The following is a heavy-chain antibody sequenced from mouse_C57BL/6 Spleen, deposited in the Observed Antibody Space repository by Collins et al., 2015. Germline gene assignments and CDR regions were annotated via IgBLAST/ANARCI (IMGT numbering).Heavy chain of an antibody. V-gene: IGHV1-26*01. CDR3: ASPFAY. J-gene: IGHJ3*01. CDR2: INPNNGGT. Sequence: GPELVKPGASVKISCKASGYTFTDYYMNWVKQSHGKSLEWIGDINPNNGGTSYNQKFKGKATLTVDKSSSTAYMELRSLTSEDSAVYYCASPFAYWGQGTLVTVSA. CDR1: GYTFTDYY.